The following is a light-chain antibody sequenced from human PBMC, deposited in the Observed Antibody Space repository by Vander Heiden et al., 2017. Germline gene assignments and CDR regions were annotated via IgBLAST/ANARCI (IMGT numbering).Light chain of an antibody. V-gene: IGKV3-15*01. J-gene: IGKJ1*01. CDR1: QSVSSN. CDR2: GAS. Sequence: EIVMTQSPATLSVSPGERATLSCRASQSVSSNLAWYQQKPGQAPRLLIYGASTRATGIPASFSGSGFGTEFTLTISSLQSEDFAVYYCQQHNNWPPWTFGQGTKVEIK. CDR3: QQHNNWPPWT.